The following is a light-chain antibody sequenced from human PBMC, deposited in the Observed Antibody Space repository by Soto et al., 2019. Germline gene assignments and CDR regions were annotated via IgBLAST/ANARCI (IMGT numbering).Light chain of an antibody. CDR2: EVS. Sequence: QSALTQPPSVSGSPGQSVTISCTGTSSDVGSYNRVSWYQQPPGTAPKLMIYEVSNRPSGVPDRFSGSKSGNTASLTISGLQAADEADYYCSSYTSSSTRYVVFGGGTKLTVL. CDR3: SSYTSSSTRYVV. V-gene: IGLV2-18*02. J-gene: IGLJ2*01. CDR1: SSDVGSYNR.